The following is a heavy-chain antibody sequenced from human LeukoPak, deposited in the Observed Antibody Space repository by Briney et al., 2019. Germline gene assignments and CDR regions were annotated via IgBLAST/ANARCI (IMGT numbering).Heavy chain of an antibody. CDR1: GYTFTSYD. J-gene: IGHJ4*02. CDR3: ARGWMKYQLRGY. D-gene: IGHD2-2*01. CDR2: MNPNSGNT. Sequence: ASVKVSCKASGYTFTSYDINWVRQATGQGLEWMGWMNPNSGNTGYAQKFQGRVTMTRNTSISTAYMELSSLRSEDTAVYYCARGWMKYQLRGYWGQGTLVTVSS. V-gene: IGHV1-8*01.